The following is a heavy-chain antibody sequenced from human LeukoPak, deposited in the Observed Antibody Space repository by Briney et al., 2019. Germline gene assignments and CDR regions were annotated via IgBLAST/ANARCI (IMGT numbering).Heavy chain of an antibody. J-gene: IGHJ4*02. V-gene: IGHV4-39*01. CDR3: ARHPHYCYDNSAR. Sequence: PSETLSLTCTVYGGSISSSTSYWGWIRQPPGKGLEWIGNIYYSGSTYYNVSLRSRVTISVDTSKNQLSLTLTSVSAADTAVYYCARHPHYCYDNSARWGQGTLVTVSS. CDR2: IYYSGST. CDR1: GGSISSSTSY. D-gene: IGHD3-22*01.